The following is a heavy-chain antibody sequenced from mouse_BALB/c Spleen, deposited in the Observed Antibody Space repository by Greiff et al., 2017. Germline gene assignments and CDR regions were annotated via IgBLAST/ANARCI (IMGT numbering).Heavy chain of an antibody. V-gene: IGHV1-7*01. CDR3: AREITTVVRAMDY. CDR2: INPSTGYT. Sequence: QVQLKESGAELAKPGASVKMSCKASGYTFTSYWMHWVKQRPGQGLEWIGYINPSTGYTEYNQKFKDKATLTADKSSSTAYMQLSSLTSEDSAVYYCAREITTVVRAMDYWGQGTSVTVSS. D-gene: IGHD1-1*01. CDR1: GYTFTSYW. J-gene: IGHJ4*01.